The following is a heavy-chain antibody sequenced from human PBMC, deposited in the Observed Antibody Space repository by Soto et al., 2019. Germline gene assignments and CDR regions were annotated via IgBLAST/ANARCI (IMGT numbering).Heavy chain of an antibody. V-gene: IGHV4-30-4*01. CDR2: IFHSGST. Sequence: PSETLSLTCTVSGGSINSGDYYWTWVRQPPGKGLEWIGNIFHSGSTYYTPSLQSRVTISLDTSKNHFSLELSSVTPADTAVYYCARDRYYGSGTYYNFYSGMDVWGQGTTVTVSS. CDR1: GGSINSGDYY. CDR3: ARDRYYGSGTYYNFYSGMDV. J-gene: IGHJ6*02. D-gene: IGHD3-10*01.